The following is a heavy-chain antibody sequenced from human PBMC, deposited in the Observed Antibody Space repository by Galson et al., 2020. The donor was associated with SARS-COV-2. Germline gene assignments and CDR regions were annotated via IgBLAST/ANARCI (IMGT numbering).Heavy chain of an antibody. CDR2: IWYDGSNK. CDR1: GFTFSSYG. V-gene: IGHV3-33*01. J-gene: IGHJ6*03. Sequence: GESLKISCAASGFTFSSYGMHWVRQAPGKGLEWVAVIWYDGSNKYYEDSVKGRFAISRDNSKNTLYLQMNSLRAEDTAVYYCARLMTTVTTYYYYMDVWGKGTTVTVSS. D-gene: IGHD4-17*01. CDR3: ARLMTTVTTYYYYMDV.